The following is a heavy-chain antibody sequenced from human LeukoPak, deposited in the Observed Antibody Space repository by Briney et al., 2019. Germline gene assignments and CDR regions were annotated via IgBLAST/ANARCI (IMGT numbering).Heavy chain of an antibody. Sequence: GGSLRLPCAASGFTFSSYGMHWVRQAPGKGLEWVAVIWYDGSNKYYADSVKGRFTISRDNSKNTLYLQMNSLRAEDTAVYYCARARGIVVTRGAFDIWGQGTMVTVSS. CDR2: IWYDGSNK. CDR1: GFTFSSYG. CDR3: ARARGIVVTRGAFDI. D-gene: IGHD3-22*01. J-gene: IGHJ3*02. V-gene: IGHV3-33*01.